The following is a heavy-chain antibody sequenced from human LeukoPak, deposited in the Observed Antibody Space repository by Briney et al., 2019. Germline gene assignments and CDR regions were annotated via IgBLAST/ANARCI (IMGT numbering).Heavy chain of an antibody. J-gene: IGHJ5*02. Sequence: SETLSLTCTVSGGSISSSSYYWGWIRQPPGKGLEWIGSIYYSGSTYYNPSLKSRVTISVDTSKNQFSLKLSSVTAADTAVYYCARLADNWFDPWGRGTLVTVSS. CDR3: ARLADNWFDP. D-gene: IGHD6-25*01. CDR1: GGSISSSSYY. V-gene: IGHV4-39*01. CDR2: IYYSGST.